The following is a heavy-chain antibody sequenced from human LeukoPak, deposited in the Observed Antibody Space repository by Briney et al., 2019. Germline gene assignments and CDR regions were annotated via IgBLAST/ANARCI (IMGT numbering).Heavy chain of an antibody. D-gene: IGHD6-13*01. CDR2: IYYNGGT. J-gene: IGHJ4*02. CDR3: AREEASAADY. V-gene: IGHV4-39*01. CDR1: GGFIISSSHY. Sequence: SETLSLTCTVSGGFIISSSHYWAWIRQPPGKGLEWIGSIYYNGGTFYSPSLKSRASISVDTSKNQFSLKLSSVTAADTSVYFCAREEASAADYWGQGTLVTVSS.